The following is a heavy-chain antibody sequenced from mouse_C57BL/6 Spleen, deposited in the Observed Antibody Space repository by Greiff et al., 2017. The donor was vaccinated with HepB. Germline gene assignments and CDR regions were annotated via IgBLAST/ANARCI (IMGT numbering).Heavy chain of an antibody. CDR1: GFTFSSYA. J-gene: IGHJ1*03. Sequence: LVESGEGLVKPGGSLKLSCAASGFTFSSYAMSWVRQTPEKRLEWVAYISSGGDYIYYADTVKGRFTISRDNARNTLYLQMSSLKSEDTAMYYCTRSITTVVATDWYFDVWGTGTTVTVSS. CDR3: TRSITTVVATDWYFDV. D-gene: IGHD1-1*01. CDR2: ISSGGDYI. V-gene: IGHV5-9-1*02.